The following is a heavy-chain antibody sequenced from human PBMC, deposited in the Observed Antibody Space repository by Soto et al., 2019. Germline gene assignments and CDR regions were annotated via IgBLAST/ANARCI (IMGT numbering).Heavy chain of an antibody. D-gene: IGHD6-13*01. CDR3: ARVGIAAAGTPGPFDY. CDR2: IYYSGST. Sequence: SETLSLTCTVSGGSISSGGYYWCWIRQHPGKGLEWIGYIYYSGSTYYNPSLKSRVTISVDTSKNQFSLKLSSVTAADTAVYYCARVGIAAAGTPGPFDYWGQGTPVTVPS. J-gene: IGHJ4*02. CDR1: GGSISSGGYY. V-gene: IGHV4-31*03.